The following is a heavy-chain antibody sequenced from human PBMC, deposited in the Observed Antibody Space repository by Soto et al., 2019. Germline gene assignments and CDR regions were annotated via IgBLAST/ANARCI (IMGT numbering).Heavy chain of an antibody. CDR1: GASIRSGGYY. CDR2: IYYTVST. J-gene: IGHJ4*02. CDR3: ARIEMASIK. V-gene: IGHV4-31*03. Sequence: PSDTLSLTCSVAGASIRSGGYYWSWLRQSPGKGLEWIGHIYYTVSTFYSPSLKSRLTISLDTSKNQFSLDLRSVTAADTAMYYCARIEMASIKWGRGTLVTVSS.